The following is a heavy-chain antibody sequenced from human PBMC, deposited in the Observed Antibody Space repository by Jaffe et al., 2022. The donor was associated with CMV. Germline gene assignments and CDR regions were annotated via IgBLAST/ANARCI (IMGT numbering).Heavy chain of an antibody. CDR1: GYTFTGYY. D-gene: IGHD3-10*02. CDR2: INPNSGGT. V-gene: IGHV1-2*02. J-gene: IGHJ4*02. Sequence: QVQLVQSGAEVKKPGASVKVSCKASGYTFTGYYMHWVRQAPGQGLEWMGWINPNSGGTNYAQKFQGRVTMTRDTSISTAYMELSRLRSDDTAVYYCARLFSGDQPTDANFDYWGQGTLVTVSS. CDR3: ARLFSGDQPTDANFDY.